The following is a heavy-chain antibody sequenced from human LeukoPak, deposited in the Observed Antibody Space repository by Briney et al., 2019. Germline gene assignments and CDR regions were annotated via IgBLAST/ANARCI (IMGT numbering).Heavy chain of an antibody. CDR3: AKDVSIAAAGDGGYYGMDV. V-gene: IGHV3-30*18. CDR2: ISYDGSNK. CDR1: GFTFSSYG. D-gene: IGHD6-13*01. Sequence: GGSLRLSCAASGFTFSSYGMHWVRQAPGKGLGWVAVISYDGSNKYYADSVKGRFTISRDNSKNTLYLQMNSLRAEDTAVYYCAKDVSIAAAGDGGYYGMDVWGQGTTVTVSS. J-gene: IGHJ6*02.